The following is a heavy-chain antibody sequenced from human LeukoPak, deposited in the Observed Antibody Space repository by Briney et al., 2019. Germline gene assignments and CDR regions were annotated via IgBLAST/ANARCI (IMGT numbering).Heavy chain of an antibody. CDR2: VYHTGST. CDR3: AKDHGNNRRYFDD. D-gene: IGHD4-11*01. CDR1: GGSISSSTYY. J-gene: IGHJ4*02. V-gene: IGHV4-39*07. Sequence: SETLSLTCTVSGGSISSSTYYWGWIRQPPGKGLEWIGEVYHTGSTDYNASLKSRVTISVDKSKNQFYLKMTSVTAADTAVYYCAKDHGNNRRYFDDWGQGTLVTVSS.